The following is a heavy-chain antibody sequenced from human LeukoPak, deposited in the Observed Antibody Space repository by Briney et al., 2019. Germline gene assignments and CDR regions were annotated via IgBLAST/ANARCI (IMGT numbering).Heavy chain of an antibody. CDR1: GFTFSSYE. CDR2: IYYSGST. V-gene: IGHV4-39*01. Sequence: GSLRLSCAASGFTFSSYEMNWVRQAPGKGLEWIGSIYYSGSTYYNPSLKSRVTISVDTSKNQFSLKLSSVTAADTAVYYCARHYDILTGAFDIWGQGTMVTVSS. D-gene: IGHD3-9*01. CDR3: ARHYDILTGAFDI. J-gene: IGHJ3*02.